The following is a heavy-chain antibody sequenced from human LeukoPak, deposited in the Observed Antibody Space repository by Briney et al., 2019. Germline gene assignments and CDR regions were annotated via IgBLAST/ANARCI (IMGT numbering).Heavy chain of an antibody. CDR2: ISGNGRST. Sequence: GGSLRLSCAASGLSFSGYAMTSVRQAPGKGLEWVSAISGNGRSTFYADSVKGRFTISRDNSTNTLYLQMNSLRGEAKAVYYCAKAYYTVQARYNYYYGMEVWGQGTTVTVSS. V-gene: IGHV3-23*01. J-gene: IGHJ6*01. CDR1: GLSFSGYA. CDR3: AKAYYTVQARYNYYYGMEV. D-gene: IGHD3-3*01.